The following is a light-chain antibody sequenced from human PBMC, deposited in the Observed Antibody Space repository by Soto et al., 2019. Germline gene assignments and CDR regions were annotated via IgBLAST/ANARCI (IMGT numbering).Light chain of an antibody. J-gene: IGKJ1*01. V-gene: IGKV1-5*01. CDR3: QQYETFSGT. CDR2: DAS. Sequence: DIQMTQSPSTLSASVGDTVTVTCRASQSVSGWLAWYQQKPGEAPKLLIYDASALPRGVPSRCSGSRSWTKFSLTIASLPPDDFAAYYGQQYETFSGTFGPGNKVEI. CDR1: QSVSGW.